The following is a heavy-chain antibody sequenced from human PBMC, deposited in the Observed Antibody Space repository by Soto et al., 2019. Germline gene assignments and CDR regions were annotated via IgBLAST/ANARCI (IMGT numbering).Heavy chain of an antibody. V-gene: IGHV3-43D*04. CDR2: ISWDGGST. CDR1: GFTCDDYA. CDR3: AKDIVRSSGCSDWYFDL. J-gene: IGHJ2*01. D-gene: IGHD6-19*01. Sequence: EVQLVESGGVVVQPGGSLRLSCAASGFTCDDYAMHWVRQAAGKGLEWVSLISWDGGSTYYADSVKGRFTISRDNSKNSLYLQMNSLRAEDTALYYCAKDIVRSSGCSDWYFDLWGHGTLVTVSS.